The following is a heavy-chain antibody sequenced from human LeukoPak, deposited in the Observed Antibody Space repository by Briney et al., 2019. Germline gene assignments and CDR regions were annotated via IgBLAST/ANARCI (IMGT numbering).Heavy chain of an antibody. CDR3: ARHDILTGYYSY. CDR2: INHSGST. V-gene: IGHV4-34*01. J-gene: IGHJ4*02. CDR1: GGSFSGYY. Sequence: SETLSLTCAVYGGSFSGYYWSWIRQPPGKGLEWIGEINHSGSTNYNPSLKSRVTISVDTSKNQFSLKLSSVTAADTAVYYCARHDILTGYYSYWGQGTLITVSS. D-gene: IGHD3-9*01.